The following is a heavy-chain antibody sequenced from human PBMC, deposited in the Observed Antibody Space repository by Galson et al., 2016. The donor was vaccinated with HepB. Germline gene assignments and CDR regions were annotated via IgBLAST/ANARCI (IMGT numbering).Heavy chain of an antibody. D-gene: IGHD2-8*01. V-gene: IGHV3-9*01. CDR1: GFTFGDYA. Sequence: SLRLSCAASGFTFGDYAMHWVRQAPGKGLEWVSGITWNSGAIAYADSVKGRSTISRDNARNSLYLQMNNLRTEDTALYYCAKDRVSFYYYGMDVWGQGTTVTVSS. J-gene: IGHJ6*02. CDR3: AKDRVSFYYYGMDV. CDR2: ITWNSGAI.